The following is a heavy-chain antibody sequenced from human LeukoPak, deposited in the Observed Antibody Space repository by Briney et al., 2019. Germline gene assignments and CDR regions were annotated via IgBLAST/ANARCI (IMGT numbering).Heavy chain of an antibody. CDR2: ISANNGNT. J-gene: IGHJ4*02. CDR1: GYTFTRYG. D-gene: IGHD5-12*01. CDR3: ARGDSGYDFAPFDY. Sequence: GAPVKVSCKASGYTFTRYGIIWVRQAPGQGLEWMGWISANNGNTNYAQKLQGRVTMTTDTSTSTAYMELRSLRSDGTAVYYCARGDSGYDFAPFDYWGQGTLVTVSS. V-gene: IGHV1-18*01.